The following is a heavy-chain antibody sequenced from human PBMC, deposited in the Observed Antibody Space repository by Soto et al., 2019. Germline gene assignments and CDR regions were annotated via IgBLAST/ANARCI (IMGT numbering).Heavy chain of an antibody. D-gene: IGHD6-6*01. CDR1: GYTLTELS. V-gene: IGHV1-24*01. Sequence: ASVKVSCKVSGYTLTELSMHWVRQAPGKGLEWMGGFDPEDGETIYAQKFQGRVTMTEDTSTDTVYMELSSLRSEDTAVYYCATGRSSSSYYYYGMDVWGQGTTVTVSS. J-gene: IGHJ6*02. CDR2: FDPEDGET. CDR3: ATGRSSSSYYYYGMDV.